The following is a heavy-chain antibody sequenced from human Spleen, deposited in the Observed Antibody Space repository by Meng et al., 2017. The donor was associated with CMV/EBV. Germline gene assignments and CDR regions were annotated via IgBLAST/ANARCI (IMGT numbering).Heavy chain of an antibody. V-gene: IGHV4-59*01. Sequence: SQTLSLTCAVYGGSFSGYYWSWIRQPPGKGLEWIGHMYYSGSTDYNPSLKSRVTTSVDTSKNQFSLKLSSVTAADTAVYYCARDWDFGRGQYGMDVWGQGTTVTVSS. J-gene: IGHJ6*02. CDR3: ARDWDFGRGQYGMDV. D-gene: IGHD1-26*01. CDR2: MYYSGST. CDR1: GGSFSGYY.